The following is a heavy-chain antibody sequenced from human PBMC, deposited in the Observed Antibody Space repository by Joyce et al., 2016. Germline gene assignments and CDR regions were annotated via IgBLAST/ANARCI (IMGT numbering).Heavy chain of an antibody. CDR2: INSYGSAA. D-gene: IGHD3-22*01. J-gene: IGHJ4*02. V-gene: IGHV3-74*01. CDR1: GVSFSYDW. Sequence: EVQLVESGGGLVKPGGSLRLSCADSGVSFSYDWMHWVRQVPGKGLVGVARINSYGSAANYADSVKGRFTISRDNAKNTLYLQMNGLRDDDTAVYYCSRAGITTGYFDYWGQGTLVTVSS. CDR3: SRAGITTGYFDY.